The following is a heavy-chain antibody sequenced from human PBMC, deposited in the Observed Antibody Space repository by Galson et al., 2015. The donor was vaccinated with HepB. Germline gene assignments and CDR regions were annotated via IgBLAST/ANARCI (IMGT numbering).Heavy chain of an antibody. V-gene: IGHV1-58*01. CDR2: IVVGSGNT. J-gene: IGHJ3*02. Sequence: SVKVSCKASGFTFTSSAVQWVRQARGQRLEWIGWIVVGSGNTNYAQKFQERVTITRDMSTSTAYMELSSLRSEDTAVYYCAADYAIRFLEWSPNAFDIWGQGTMVTVSS. CDR1: GFTFTSSA. CDR3: AADYAIRFLEWSPNAFDI. D-gene: IGHD3-3*01.